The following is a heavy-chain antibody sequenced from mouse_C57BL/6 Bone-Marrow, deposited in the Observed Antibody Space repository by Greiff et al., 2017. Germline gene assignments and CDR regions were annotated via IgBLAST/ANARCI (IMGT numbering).Heavy chain of an antibody. CDR2: IHPNSGST. J-gene: IGHJ2*01. CDR3: AGNSYYGIIDY. D-gene: IGHD2-1*01. Sequence: QVQLQQPGAELVKPGASVKLSCKASGYTFTSYWMHWVKQRPGQGLEWIGMIHPNSGSTNYNEKFKSKATLTVDKSSSTAYMQLSSLTSEDSAVYYCAGNSYYGIIDYWGQGTTLTVSS. CDR1: GYTFTSYW. V-gene: IGHV1-64*01.